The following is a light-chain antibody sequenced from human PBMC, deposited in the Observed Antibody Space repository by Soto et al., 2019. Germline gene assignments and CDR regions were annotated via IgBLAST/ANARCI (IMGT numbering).Light chain of an antibody. CDR1: SSDVGYYNY. V-gene: IGLV2-14*01. CDR2: EVG. J-gene: IGLJ1*01. Sequence: QSALTQPASVSGSPGQSITISCTGTSSDVGYYNYVSWYQQHPGKAPKLMIYEVGSRPSGVSIRFSGSKSGNTASLTISGLQADDEADYYCSSYAHSSIYVFGTGTKLTVL. CDR3: SSYAHSSIYV.